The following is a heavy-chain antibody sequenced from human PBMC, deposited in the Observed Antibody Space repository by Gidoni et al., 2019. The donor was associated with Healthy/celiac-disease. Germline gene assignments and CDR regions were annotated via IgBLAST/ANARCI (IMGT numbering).Heavy chain of an antibody. D-gene: IGHD5-12*01. CDR2: VYYSGCT. Sequence: QLQLQESGPGLVKPSETLSLTCTVSGGSISSSSYYWGWFCQPPGKGLEWIGSVYYSGCTDYHPSLKSQVTISVDTSKHQFSLKLSSVTAADTAVYYCARRRIVATITSFDIWGQGTMVTVSS. J-gene: IGHJ3*02. CDR1: GGSISSSSYY. CDR3: ARRRIVATITSFDI. V-gene: IGHV4-39*01.